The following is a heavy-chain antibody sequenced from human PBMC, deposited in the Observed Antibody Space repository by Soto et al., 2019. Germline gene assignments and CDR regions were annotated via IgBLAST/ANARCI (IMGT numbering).Heavy chain of an antibody. CDR3: ATDLDGTSDLQF. CDR1: EYTLSELS. CDR2: FDPEDGET. V-gene: IGHV1-24*01. Sequence: QVQLAQSGAEVKKPGASVKVSCKVSEYTLSELSMHWVRQAPGKGVEWMGGFDPEDGETNYAQKFQGRVTMTEDTSSDTAYMELSSLRSEDTAVYYCATDLDGTSDLQFWGQGTLVTVSS. J-gene: IGHJ4*02.